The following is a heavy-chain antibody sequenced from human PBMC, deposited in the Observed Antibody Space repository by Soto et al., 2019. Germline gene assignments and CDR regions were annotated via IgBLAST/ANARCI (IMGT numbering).Heavy chain of an antibody. CDR1: GGTFSSYA. CDR3: ASSGMGATQYYFDY. V-gene: IGHV1-69*13. D-gene: IGHD1-26*01. Sequence: ASVKVSCKASGGTFSSYAISWVRQAPGQGLEWMGGIIPIFGTANYAQKFQGRVTITADESTSTAYMELSSLRSEDTAVYYCASSGMGATQYYFDYWGQGTLVTVSS. J-gene: IGHJ4*02. CDR2: IIPIFGTA.